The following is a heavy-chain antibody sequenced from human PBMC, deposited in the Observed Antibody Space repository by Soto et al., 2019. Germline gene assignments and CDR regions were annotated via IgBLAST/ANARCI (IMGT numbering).Heavy chain of an antibody. CDR1: GFPFSSYT. V-gene: IGHV3-23*01. Sequence: EVQLLESGGGLVQPGGSLRLSCAASGFPFSSYTMSWVRQAPGQGLECVSSISNSGHNTYYADSVQGRFTISRDNSKDTLSLQMSSLRAEDTAIYFCAKVAAGTFDYWGQGTLVTVSS. CDR2: ISNSGHNT. CDR3: AKVAAGTFDY. D-gene: IGHD6-13*01. J-gene: IGHJ4*02.